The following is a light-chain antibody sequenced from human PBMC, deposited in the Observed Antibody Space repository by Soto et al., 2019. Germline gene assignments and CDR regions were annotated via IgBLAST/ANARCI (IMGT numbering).Light chain of an antibody. V-gene: IGKV1-5*01. Sequence: DGPTTQSPSSVSASIGDRVTIPCRASQSISNWLAWYQQKPGKAPKLLIYDASTLESGVPSRFSGGGFGTDFTLTISSLQPDDFATYYCQQYSSYPLTLGGGAMVDIK. J-gene: IGKJ4*01. CDR2: DAS. CDR1: QSISNW. CDR3: QQYSSYPLT.